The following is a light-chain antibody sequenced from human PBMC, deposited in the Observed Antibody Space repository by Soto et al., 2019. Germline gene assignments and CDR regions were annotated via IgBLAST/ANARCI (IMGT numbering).Light chain of an antibody. CDR3: QQRSNWSIT. V-gene: IGKV3-11*01. J-gene: IGKJ5*01. CDR1: QSVSSY. Sequence: EIVFTQSPATLSLSPVERATLSCRASQSVSSYLAWYQQKPGQAPRLLIYDASNRATGIPARFSGSGSGTDFTLTISSLEPEDFAVYYCQQRSNWSITFGQGTRLEIK. CDR2: DAS.